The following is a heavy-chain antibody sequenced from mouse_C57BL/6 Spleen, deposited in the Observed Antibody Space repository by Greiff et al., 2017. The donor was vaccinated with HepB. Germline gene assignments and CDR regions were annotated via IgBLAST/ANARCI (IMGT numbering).Heavy chain of an antibody. CDR2: IYPGGGYT. D-gene: IGHD1-1*01. J-gene: IGHJ1*03. V-gene: IGHV1-63*01. CDR1: GYTFTNYW. Sequence: VQLQQSGAELVRPGTSVKMSCKASGYTFTNYWIGWAKQRPGHGLEWIGDIYPGGGYTNYNEKFKGKATLNADKSSSTAYMQFSSLTSEDSAIYYCARGPYYYGSSYVSYWYFDVWGTGTTVTVSS. CDR3: ARGPYYYGSSYVSYWYFDV.